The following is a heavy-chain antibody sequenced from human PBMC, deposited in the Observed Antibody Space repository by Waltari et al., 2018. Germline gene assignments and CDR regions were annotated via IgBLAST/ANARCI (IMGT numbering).Heavy chain of an antibody. V-gene: IGHV3-74*01. CDR1: VFPFSTYW. D-gene: IGHD3-10*01. Sequence: DVQLLESGGRLAQPGGSLRLSCAASVFPFSTYWMHWVRHGPGTGLMWVSRIDSDGSSTSYEDSVRGRFTISRDNAKNTLYLQMNSVRDEDTAVYYCGRARVQGVKYFDYWGRGTLVTVSS. CDR2: IDSDGSST. CDR3: GRARVQGVKYFDY. J-gene: IGHJ4*02.